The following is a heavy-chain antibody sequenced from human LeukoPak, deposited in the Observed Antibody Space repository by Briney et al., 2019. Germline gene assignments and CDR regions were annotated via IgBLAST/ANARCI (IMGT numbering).Heavy chain of an antibody. D-gene: IGHD2-2*01. CDR3: ARVWPYCSSTSCTPGGMDV. CDR1: GGSISSYY. CDR2: IYYSGST. J-gene: IGHJ6*04. Sequence: SETLSLTCTVSGGSISSYYWSWIRQPPGKGLEWIGYIYYSGSTNYNPSLESRVTISVDTSKNQFSLKLSSVTAADTAVYYCARVWPYCSSTSCTPGGMDVWGKGTTVTVSS. V-gene: IGHV4-59*01.